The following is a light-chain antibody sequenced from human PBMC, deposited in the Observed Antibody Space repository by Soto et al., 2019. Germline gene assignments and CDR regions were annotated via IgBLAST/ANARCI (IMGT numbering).Light chain of an antibody. Sequence: NFMLTQPHSVSESPGKTVTISCTRSSDSIASNYVQWYQQRPGSAPSLLIYEDDQRPSGVPDRFSGSIDSSSNSASLTISGLKTEDEADYFCQSYEGTNVIFGGGTKLTVL. V-gene: IGLV6-57*03. J-gene: IGLJ2*01. CDR2: EDD. CDR1: SDSIASNY. CDR3: QSYEGTNVI.